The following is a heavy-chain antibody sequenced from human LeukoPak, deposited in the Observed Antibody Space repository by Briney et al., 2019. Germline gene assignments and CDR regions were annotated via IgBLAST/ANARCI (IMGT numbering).Heavy chain of an antibody. CDR1: GGSISSGGYY. CDR3: ASCYDSSGYYLFDY. CDR2: IYYSGST. V-gene: IGHV4-31*03. Sequence: SETLSLTCTVTGGSISSGGYYWSWIRQHPGKGLEWLGYIYYSGSTYYNPSLKSRVTISVDTSKNQFSLKLSSVTAADTAVYYYASCYDSSGYYLFDYWGQGTLVTVSS. D-gene: IGHD3-22*01. J-gene: IGHJ4*02.